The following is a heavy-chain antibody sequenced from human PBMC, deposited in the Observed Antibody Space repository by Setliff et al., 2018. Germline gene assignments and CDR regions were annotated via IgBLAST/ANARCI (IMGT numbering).Heavy chain of an antibody. CDR3: AADQPKEWLRYYYYGMDV. J-gene: IGHJ6*02. D-gene: IGHD3-3*01. CDR2: ISAYNGNT. CDR1: GYTFTSYG. Sequence: ASVKVSCKASGYTFTSYGISWVRQAPGQGLEWMGWISAYNGNTNYAQKLQGRVTMTTDTSTSTAYMELSSLRSEDTAVYYCAADQPKEWLRYYYYGMDVWGQGTTVTVSS. V-gene: IGHV1-18*01.